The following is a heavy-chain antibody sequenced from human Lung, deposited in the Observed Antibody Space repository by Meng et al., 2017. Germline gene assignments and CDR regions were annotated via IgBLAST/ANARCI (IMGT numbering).Heavy chain of an antibody. V-gene: IGHV1-2*06. D-gene: IGHD6-25*01. CDR3: ARDEDISAAGKLFGDY. Sequence: ASVKVSCKPSGYNFPDYYIHWVRRAPGQGLEWMGRINPKSGDTHYAQKFQARVTMTGDTSISTAYMWLSGLRSDDTAMYYCARDEDISAAGKLFGDYWGQGTLVTVSS. CDR2: INPKSGDT. CDR1: GYNFPDYY. J-gene: IGHJ4*02.